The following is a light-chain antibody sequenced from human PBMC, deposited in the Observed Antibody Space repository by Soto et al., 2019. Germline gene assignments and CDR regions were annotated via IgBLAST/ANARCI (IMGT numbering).Light chain of an antibody. CDR2: DAS. CDR3: QQRSNWPLT. CDR1: QSVSSY. V-gene: IGKV3-11*01. J-gene: IGKJ4*01. Sequence: DIVLTQSPATLSLSPGERATLSCRASQSVSSYLAWYQQKPGQAPRLLIYDASNRATGIPTRFSGSGSGTDHTLTISSLEPEDFAVYYCQQRSNWPLTFGGGTKVEIK.